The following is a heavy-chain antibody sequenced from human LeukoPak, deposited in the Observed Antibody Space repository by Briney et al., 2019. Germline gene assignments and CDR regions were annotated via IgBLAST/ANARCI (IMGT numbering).Heavy chain of an antibody. CDR1: GGSFSDYY. CDR2: INHSGST. Sequence: SETLSLTCAVYGGSFSDYYWSWIRQPPGKGLEWIGEINHSGSTSYNSSLKSRVTISVDTSKNQFSLKLSSVTAADTAVYYCARFGVEGITIFGVVPSPSWGQGTLVTVSS. J-gene: IGHJ4*02. CDR3: ARFGVEGITIFGVVPSPS. V-gene: IGHV4-34*01. D-gene: IGHD3-3*01.